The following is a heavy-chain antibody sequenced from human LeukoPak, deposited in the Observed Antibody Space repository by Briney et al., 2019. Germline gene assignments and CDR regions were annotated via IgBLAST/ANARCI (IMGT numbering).Heavy chain of an antibody. Sequence: TSETLSHTCAASVYSISRGYYWGWTRQPPGKGLEWIGSIYHSGSTYYNPSLKSRVTISVDTSKNQFSLKLSSVTAADTAVYYCARRSVAAAANYYYYYMDVWGKGTTVTVSS. D-gene: IGHD6-13*01. J-gene: IGHJ6*03. CDR1: VYSISRGYY. V-gene: IGHV4-38-2*01. CDR2: IYHSGST. CDR3: ARRSVAAAANYYYYYMDV.